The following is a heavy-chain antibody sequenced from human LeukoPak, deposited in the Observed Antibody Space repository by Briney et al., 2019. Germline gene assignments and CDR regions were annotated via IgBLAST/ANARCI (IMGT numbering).Heavy chain of an antibody. Sequence: GGSLRLSCAASGFTFDDYAMHWVRQAPGKGLEWVSGISWNNGSIGYADSVKGRFTISRDNAKNSLYLQMNSLRAEDTALYYCAKDILAVAGNFDYWGQGTLVTVSS. V-gene: IGHV3-9*01. D-gene: IGHD6-19*01. CDR1: GFTFDDYA. J-gene: IGHJ4*02. CDR2: ISWNNGSI. CDR3: AKDILAVAGNFDY.